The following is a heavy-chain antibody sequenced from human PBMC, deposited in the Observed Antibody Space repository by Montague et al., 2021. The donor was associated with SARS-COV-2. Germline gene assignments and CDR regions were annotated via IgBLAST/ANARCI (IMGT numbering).Heavy chain of an antibody. V-gene: IGHV4-39*01. CDR1: GGSVSSSSYY. CDR2: IYYTGST. D-gene: IGHD3-10*01. CDR3: ARHITGSGNAFDI. J-gene: IGHJ3*02. Sequence: SETLSLICTVSGGSVSSSSYYWGWIRLPPGKGLEWIGSIYYTGSTYYNPSLKSRVTISVDTSKNQFSLKLSSVTAADTAVYYCARHITGSGNAFDIWGQGTMVTVSS.